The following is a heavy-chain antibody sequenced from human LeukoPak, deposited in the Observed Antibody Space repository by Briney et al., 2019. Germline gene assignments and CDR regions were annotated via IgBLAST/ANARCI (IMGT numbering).Heavy chain of an antibody. CDR2: IYYSGST. V-gene: IGHV4-39*07. CDR3: ASLGGSGWHPTLIDY. Sequence: PSETLSLTCAVSGGSISSSSYYWGWIRQPPGKGLEWIGSIYYSGSTYYNPSLKSRVTISVDTSKNQFSLKLSSVTAADTAVYYCASLGGSGWHPTLIDYWDQGTLVTVSS. J-gene: IGHJ4*02. D-gene: IGHD6-19*01. CDR1: GGSISSSSYY.